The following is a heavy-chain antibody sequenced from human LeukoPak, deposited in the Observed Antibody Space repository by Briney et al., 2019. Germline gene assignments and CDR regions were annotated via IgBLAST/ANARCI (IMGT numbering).Heavy chain of an antibody. D-gene: IGHD4-17*01. J-gene: IGHJ3*01. CDR2: INPNSGGT. Sequence: ASVKVSCKASGYTFTGYYMHWVRQAPGQGLEWMGWINPNSGGTNYARKFQGRVTMTRDTSISTAYMELSRLRSDDTAVYYCARVGRGGDYGPNSVWGQGTMVTVSS. V-gene: IGHV1-2*02. CDR3: ARVGRGGDYGPNSV. CDR1: GYTFTGYY.